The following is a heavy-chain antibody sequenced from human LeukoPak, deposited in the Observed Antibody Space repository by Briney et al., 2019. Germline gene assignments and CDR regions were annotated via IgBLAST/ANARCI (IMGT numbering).Heavy chain of an antibody. CDR1: GFTVSSSY. Sequence: GGSLRLSCAASGFTVSSSYMSWVRQAPGKGVEGVSVIYSGGSGSTYYADSVKGRFTISRDNSKNTLNLQMNSLRAEDTAVYYCAHREATSWAHDYWGQGTLVTVSS. D-gene: IGHD2-2*01. V-gene: IGHV3-53*01. J-gene: IGHJ4*02. CDR3: AHREATSWAHDY. CDR2: IYSGGSGST.